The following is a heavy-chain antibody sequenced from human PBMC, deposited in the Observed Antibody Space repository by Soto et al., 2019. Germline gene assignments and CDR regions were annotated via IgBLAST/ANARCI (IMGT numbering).Heavy chain of an antibody. CDR2: LNQDGSEK. CDR3: ARVEMATIGGMDV. Sequence: EVQLVESGGGLVQPGGSLRLSCAASGFTFSSYWMSWVRQAPGKGLEWVANLNQDGSEKYYVDSVKGRFTFSRDNAKNSLYLQMNSLRAEDTAVYYCARVEMATIGGMDVWGQGTNVTVSS. V-gene: IGHV3-7*05. D-gene: IGHD5-12*01. J-gene: IGHJ6*02. CDR1: GFTFSSYW.